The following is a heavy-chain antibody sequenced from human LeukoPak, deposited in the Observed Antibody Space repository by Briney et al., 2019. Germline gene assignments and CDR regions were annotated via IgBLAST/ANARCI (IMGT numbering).Heavy chain of an antibody. J-gene: IGHJ3*02. CDR2: IYTSGST. CDR1: GGSISSGSSY. Sequence: PSQTLSLTCTVSGGSISSGSSYWSWIRQPAGKGLEWIGRIYTSGSTNYNPSLKSRVTISVDTSKNQFSLKLNSVTAADTAVYYCARSRYNWNDGAFDIWGQGTMVTVSS. D-gene: IGHD1-1*01. CDR3: ARSRYNWNDGAFDI. V-gene: IGHV4-61*02.